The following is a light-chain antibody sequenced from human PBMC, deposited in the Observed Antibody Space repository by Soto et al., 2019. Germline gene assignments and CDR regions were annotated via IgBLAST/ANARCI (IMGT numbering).Light chain of an antibody. CDR1: QGVSSY. CDR3: QQRNNWPPAWT. J-gene: IGKJ1*01. V-gene: IGKV3-11*01. CDR2: DTS. Sequence: EVVLTQSPATLSLSPGERATLSCRASQGVSSYLAWYQQKPGQAPRLLIYDTSNRATGVPARFSGSGSGTDFTLTISSLEPEDFAVYYCQQRNNWPPAWTFGQGTKVEIK.